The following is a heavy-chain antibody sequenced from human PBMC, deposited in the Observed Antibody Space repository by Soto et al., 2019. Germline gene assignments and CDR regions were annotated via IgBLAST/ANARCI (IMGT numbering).Heavy chain of an antibody. D-gene: IGHD1-26*01. V-gene: IGHV1-18*04. CDR3: ARAVGATGDYYYYYGMDV. J-gene: IGHJ6*02. CDR1: GYTFTSYG. Sequence: GASVKVSCKASGYTFTSYGISWVRQAPGQGLEWKGWISAYNGNTNYAQKLQGRVTMTTDTSTSKAYMGLRSLRSDDTAVYYCARAVGATGDYYYYYGMDVWGQGTTVTVSS. CDR2: ISAYNGNT.